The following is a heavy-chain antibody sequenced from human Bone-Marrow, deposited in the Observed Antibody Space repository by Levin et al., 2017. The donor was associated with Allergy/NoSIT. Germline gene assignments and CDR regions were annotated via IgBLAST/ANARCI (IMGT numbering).Heavy chain of an antibody. V-gene: IGHV4-61*01. D-gene: IGHD2-15*01. CDR2: VYYSGST. Sequence: SETLSLTCTVSGGSVSSTSYYWSWIRQPPGKGLEWIGYVYYSGSTNNNPSLKSRVTISVDTSKNQFSLKLTSVTAADTAVYYCAREGHCNGGSCYLDYWGQGMLVTVSS. J-gene: IGHJ4*02. CDR1: GGSVSSTSYY. CDR3: AREGHCNGGSCYLDY.